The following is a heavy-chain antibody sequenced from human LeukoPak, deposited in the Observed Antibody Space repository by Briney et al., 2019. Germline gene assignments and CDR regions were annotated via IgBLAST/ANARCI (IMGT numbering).Heavy chain of an antibody. CDR2: INHSGST. V-gene: IGHV4-34*01. CDR1: GGSFSGYY. D-gene: IGHD3-9*01. J-gene: IGHJ4*02. CDR3: ARRHYDILTGYSAFDY. Sequence: SETLSLTCAVYGGSFSGYYWGWIRQPPGKGLEWIGEINHSGSTNYNPSLKSRVTISVDTSKNQFSLKLSSVTAADTAVYYCARRHYDILTGYSAFDYWGQGTLVTVSS.